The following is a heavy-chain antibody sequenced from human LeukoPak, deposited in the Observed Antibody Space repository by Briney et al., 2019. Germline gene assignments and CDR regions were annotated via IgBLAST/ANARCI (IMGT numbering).Heavy chain of an antibody. J-gene: IGHJ4*02. Sequence: PSETLSLTCTVSGGSVSSSSYYWGWIRQPPGKGLEWIGSIYYSGSTYYSPSLKSRVTISVDTSKDQFSLKLSSVTAADTAVYYCTRVYDSSGYLYYFDYWGQGTLVTVSS. D-gene: IGHD3-22*01. CDR3: TRVYDSSGYLYYFDY. CDR2: IYYSGST. V-gene: IGHV4-39*07. CDR1: GGSVSSSSYY.